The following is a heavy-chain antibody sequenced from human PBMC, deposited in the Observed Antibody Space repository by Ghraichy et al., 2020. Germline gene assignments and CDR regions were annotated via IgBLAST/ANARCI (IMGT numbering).Heavy chain of an antibody. V-gene: IGHV3-9*01. Sequence: GGSLRLSCAASGFTFDDYAMHWVRQAPGKGLEWVSGISWNSGSIGYADSVKGRFTISRDNAKNSLYLQMNSLRAEDTALYYCAKGWMVRGVIPYYGMDVWGQGTTVTVSS. CDR2: ISWNSGSI. CDR3: AKGWMVRGVIPYYGMDV. CDR1: GFTFDDYA. D-gene: IGHD3-10*01. J-gene: IGHJ6*02.